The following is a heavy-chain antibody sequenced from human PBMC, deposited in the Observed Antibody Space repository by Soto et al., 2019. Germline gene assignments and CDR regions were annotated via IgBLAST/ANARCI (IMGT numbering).Heavy chain of an antibody. Sequence: EVRLVQSGGGLVQPGGSLRLSCAASLFIVSDNYMSWVRQAPGKGLEWVSLIYSGGGTDYAESVKGRFTISRDNSKNTLYLQMNSLKAEDTGIYYCATRMTTAPYWGHGTVVTVSS. V-gene: IGHV3-66*01. CDR3: ATRMTTAPY. D-gene: IGHD4-17*01. CDR1: LFIVSDNY. J-gene: IGHJ4*01. CDR2: IYSGGGT.